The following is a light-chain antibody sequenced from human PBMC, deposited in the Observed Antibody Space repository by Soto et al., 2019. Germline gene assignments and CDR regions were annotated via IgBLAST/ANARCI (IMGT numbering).Light chain of an antibody. CDR3: CSYAGSNTYV. V-gene: IGLV2-23*02. CDR2: EVN. CDR1: SSDVGIYNL. Sequence: QSALTQPASVSGSPGQSITISCTGTSSDVGIYNLVSWYQQYPGKAPKLMIYEVNKRPSGVSNRFSGSKSGNTASLTISGLQAEDEADYYCCSYAGSNTYVFGSGTKVTVL. J-gene: IGLJ1*01.